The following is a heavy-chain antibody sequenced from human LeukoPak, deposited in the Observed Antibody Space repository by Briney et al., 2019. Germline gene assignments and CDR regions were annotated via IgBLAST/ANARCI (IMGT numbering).Heavy chain of an antibody. J-gene: IGHJ4*02. Sequence: SETLSLTCTVSGGSISSSSYYWGWIRQPPGKGLEWIGEINHSGSTNYNPSLKSRVTISVDTSKNQFSLKLSSVTAADTAVYSCARPKMATIRGYFDYWGQGTLVTVSS. CDR2: INHSGST. V-gene: IGHV4-39*07. D-gene: IGHD5-24*01. CDR3: ARPKMATIRGYFDY. CDR1: GGSISSSSYY.